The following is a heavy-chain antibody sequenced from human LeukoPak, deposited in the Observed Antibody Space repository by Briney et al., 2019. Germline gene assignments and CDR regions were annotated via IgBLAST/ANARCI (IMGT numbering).Heavy chain of an antibody. CDR1: GFTFSSYG. Sequence: GGSLRLSCAASGFTFSSYGMHWVRQAPGKGLEWVAVISYDGSNKYYADSVKGRFTISRDNSKNTLYLQMNSLRAEDTAVYYCAGTGFGGVIAVGDYWGQGTLVTVSS. V-gene: IGHV3-30*03. D-gene: IGHD3-16*02. J-gene: IGHJ4*02. CDR2: ISYDGSNK. CDR3: AGTGFGGVIAVGDY.